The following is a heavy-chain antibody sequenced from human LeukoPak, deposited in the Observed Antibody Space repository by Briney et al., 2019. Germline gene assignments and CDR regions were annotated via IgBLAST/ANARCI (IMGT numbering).Heavy chain of an antibody. Sequence: GSLRLSCAASGFTFSDYSMTWIRQAPGKGLEWVSYISSSGFTIYYADSVKGRFTISRDNAKNSLYLQMNSLRAEDTALYYCARAQRMTTVTSSFDYWGQGTLVPVSS. CDR3: ARAQRMTTVTSSFDY. J-gene: IGHJ4*02. CDR2: ISSSGFTI. V-gene: IGHV3-11*01. CDR1: GFTFSDYS. D-gene: IGHD4-17*01.